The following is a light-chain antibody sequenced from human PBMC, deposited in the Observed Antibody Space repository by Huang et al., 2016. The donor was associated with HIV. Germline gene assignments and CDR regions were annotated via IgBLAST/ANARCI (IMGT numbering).Light chain of an antibody. V-gene: IGKV2-30*01. CDR3: MQGTHWPYT. CDR1: QSLVYSDGNTY. CDR2: KVS. Sequence: DVVMTQSPLSLPVTLGQPASISCRSGQSLVYSDGNTYLYWFLQRPGQSPRRLIYKVSNRDSGVPDRFSGSGSGTDFTLKISRVEAEDVGVYYCMQGTHWPYTFGQGTKLEIK. J-gene: IGKJ2*01.